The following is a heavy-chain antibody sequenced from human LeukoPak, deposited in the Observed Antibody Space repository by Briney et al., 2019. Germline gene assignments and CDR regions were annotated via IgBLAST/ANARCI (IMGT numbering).Heavy chain of an antibody. CDR2: IYYSGST. CDR1: GGSISSYY. Sequence: SETLSLTCTVSGGSISSYYWSWIRQHPGKGLEWIGYIYYSGSTNYNPSLKSRVTISVDTSKNHFSLKLSSVTAADTAVYYCARVSVVRGAPVYYFDYWGQGTLVTVSS. V-gene: IGHV4-59*12. D-gene: IGHD3-10*01. CDR3: ARVSVVRGAPVYYFDY. J-gene: IGHJ4*02.